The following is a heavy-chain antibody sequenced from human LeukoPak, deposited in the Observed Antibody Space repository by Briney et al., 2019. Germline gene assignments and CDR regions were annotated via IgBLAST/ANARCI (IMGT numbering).Heavy chain of an antibody. D-gene: IGHD3-22*01. CDR2: IKSKTDGGTT. V-gene: IGHV3-15*01. J-gene: IGHJ4*02. CDR1: GFTFSNAW. CDR3: TTYELVIVVGNPFDY. Sequence: PGGSLRLSCAASGFTFSNAWMSWVRQAPGKGLEWVGRIKSKTDGGTTDYAAPVKGRFTISRDDSKNTLYLQMNSLKTEDTAVYYCTTYELVIVVGNPFDYWGQGTLVTVSS.